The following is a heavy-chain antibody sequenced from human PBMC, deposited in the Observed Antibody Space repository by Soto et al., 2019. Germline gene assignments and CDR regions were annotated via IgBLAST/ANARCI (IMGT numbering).Heavy chain of an antibody. D-gene: IGHD2-21*01. CDR3: TRTSQTYCGGDCESYYYFDY. CDR1: GFTFSGSA. J-gene: IGHJ4*02. Sequence: GGSLRLSCAASGFTFSGSAMHWVRQASGKGLEWVGRIRSKANSYATAYAASVKGRFTISRDDSKNTAYLQMNSLKTEDTAVYYCTRTSQTYCGGDCESYYYFDYWGQGTLVTVSS. CDR2: IRSKANSYAT. V-gene: IGHV3-73*01.